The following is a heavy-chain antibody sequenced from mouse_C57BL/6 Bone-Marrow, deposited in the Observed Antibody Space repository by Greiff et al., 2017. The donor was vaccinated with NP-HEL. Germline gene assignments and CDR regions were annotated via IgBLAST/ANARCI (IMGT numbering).Heavy chain of an antibody. D-gene: IGHD2-2*01. CDR1: GYTFTDYY. Sequence: VQLQQSGAELVRPGASVKLSCKASGYTFTDYYINWVKQRPGQGLEWIARIYPGSGNTYYNEKFKGKATLTAEKSSSTAYMQLSSLTSEDFAVYFCARPLMVTTRYAMDYWGQGTSVTVSS. J-gene: IGHJ4*01. CDR2: IYPGSGNT. V-gene: IGHV1-76*01. CDR3: ARPLMVTTRYAMDY.